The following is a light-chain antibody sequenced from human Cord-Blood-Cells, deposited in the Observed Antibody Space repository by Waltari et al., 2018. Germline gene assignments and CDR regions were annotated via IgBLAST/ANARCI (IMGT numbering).Light chain of an antibody. J-gene: IGLJ3*02. CDR1: TSDVGIYTL. CDR2: EGS. Sequence: QSALTHPPSVSGSPGQSITISCTGTTSDVGIYTLVSWYQQHPRKAPKLMIYEGSKRPSGVSNRFSGSKSGNTASLTISGLQAEDEADYYCCSYAGSSTWVFGGGTKLTVL. V-gene: IGLV2-23*01. CDR3: CSYAGSSTWV.